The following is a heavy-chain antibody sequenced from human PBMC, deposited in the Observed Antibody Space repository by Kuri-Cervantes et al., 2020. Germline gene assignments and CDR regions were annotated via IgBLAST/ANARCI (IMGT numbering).Heavy chain of an antibody. D-gene: IGHD3-16*01. CDR2: ISSSSSYI. V-gene: IGHV3-21*03. J-gene: IGHJ3*02. CDR3: ARDVGGDEAFDI. CDR1: GFTFSSYS. Sequence: GESLKISFAASGFTFSSYSMNWVRQAPGKGLEWVSSISSSSSYIYYADSVKGRFTISRDNAKNTLYLQMNSLRAEDTALYYCARDVGGDEAFDIWGQGTMVTVSS.